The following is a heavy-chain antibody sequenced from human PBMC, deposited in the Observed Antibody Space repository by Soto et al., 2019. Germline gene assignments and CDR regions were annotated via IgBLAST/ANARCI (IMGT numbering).Heavy chain of an antibody. CDR3: AGSYKYGSGTFDAFDV. Sequence: QVQLVQSGTEVKKPGSSVKVSCKASGGTSSSYAISWVRQAPGQGLEWMGGIIPIFGTTNYAQKFQGRVSITADESTSTALMELSSLRSEDTAVYYCAGSYKYGSGTFDAFDVWGQGTKVIVSS. V-gene: IGHV1-69*01. CDR1: GGTSSSYA. CDR2: IIPIFGTT. D-gene: IGHD3-10*01. J-gene: IGHJ3*01.